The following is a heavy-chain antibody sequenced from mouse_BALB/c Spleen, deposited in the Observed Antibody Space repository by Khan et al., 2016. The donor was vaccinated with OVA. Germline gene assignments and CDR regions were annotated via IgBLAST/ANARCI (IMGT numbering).Heavy chain of an antibody. CDR1: GYTFSSYW. V-gene: IGHV1-9*01. CDR2: IFPGSVST. Sequence: VQLQESGGDLMKPGASVKISCKATGYTFSSYWIEWVKQRPGHGLEWIGQIFPGSVSTTSNEKFKGKATFTADTTSNTAYMQLSSLTSEDAAFYYWARGGYGGFAYWGQGTLVTVSA. J-gene: IGHJ3*01. CDR3: ARGGYGGFAY. D-gene: IGHD2-2*01.